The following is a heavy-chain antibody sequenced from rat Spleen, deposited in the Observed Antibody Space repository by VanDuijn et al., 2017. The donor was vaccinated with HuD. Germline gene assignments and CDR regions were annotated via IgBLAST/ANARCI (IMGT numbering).Heavy chain of an antibody. Sequence: EVKLVESGGGLVQPGRSLKLSCAASGFTFDDYGMAWVRQAPKNGLEWVASISWDGSSTYYPDSVKGRFTISRDNAKNALYLQMNNLGSEDTALYYCTRERGYSRTFDYWGQGVMVTVSS. CDR1: GFTFDDYG. CDR2: ISWDGSST. D-gene: IGHD1-8*01. V-gene: IGHV5-36*01. J-gene: IGHJ2*01. CDR3: TRERGYSRTFDY.